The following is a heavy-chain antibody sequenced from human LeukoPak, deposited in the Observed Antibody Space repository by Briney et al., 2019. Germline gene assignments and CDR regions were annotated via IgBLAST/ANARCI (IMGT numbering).Heavy chain of an antibody. CDR1: GFTVSGNY. V-gene: IGHV3-66*01. D-gene: IGHD3/OR15-3a*01. CDR2: IYSGGST. J-gene: IGHJ4*02. CDR3: ARDSGFSGTQRGEY. Sequence: GGSLRLSCAASGFTVSGNYMIWVRQAPGKGLEWVSVIYSGGSTYYADSVKGRFTISRDNSKNTLYLQMNSLRAEDTAVYYCARDSGFSGTQRGEYWGQGTLVTVPS.